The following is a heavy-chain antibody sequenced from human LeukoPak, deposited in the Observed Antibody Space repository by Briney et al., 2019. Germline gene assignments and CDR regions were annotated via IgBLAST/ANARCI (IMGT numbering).Heavy chain of an antibody. Sequence: SETLSLTCSVSGASISGGTYYWGWIRQPPGKGLEWIGSIYYTGSTYDNPSLKSLGTISVDTSKNQFSLKLSSVTAADTAVYYCARRGGSGRAFDYWGQGTLVTVSS. CDR1: GASISGGTYY. D-gene: IGHD1-26*01. CDR3: ARRGGSGRAFDY. V-gene: IGHV4-39*01. J-gene: IGHJ4*02. CDR2: IYYTGST.